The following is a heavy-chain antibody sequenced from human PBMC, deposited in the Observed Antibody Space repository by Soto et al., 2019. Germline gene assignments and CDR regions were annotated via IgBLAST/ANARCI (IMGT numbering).Heavy chain of an antibody. CDR3: ARGTGTILFDY. CDR2: IWYDGSNK. V-gene: IGHV3-33*01. J-gene: IGHJ4*02. CDR1: GFTFSSYG. D-gene: IGHD1-1*01. Sequence: GGSLRLSCAASGFTFSSYGMHWVRQAPGKGLEWVAVIWYDGSNKYYADSVKGRFTISRDNSKNTLYLQMNSLRAEDTAVYYCARGTGTILFDYWGQGTLVIVSS.